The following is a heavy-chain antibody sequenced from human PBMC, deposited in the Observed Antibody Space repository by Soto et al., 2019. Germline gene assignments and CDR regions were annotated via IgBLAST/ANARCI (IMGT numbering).Heavy chain of an antibody. J-gene: IGHJ3*02. Sequence: QQQLQESGPGLVKPSQTLSLTCTVSGGSMNSHDYYWSWTRQPPGKGLEWIGYIHNSGSSYYNPSLKSRLTISSDMSKNHFSLRLNSVTAADTALYFCARGEVRGPFDIWGQGTKVTVSS. CDR1: GGSMNSHDYY. V-gene: IGHV4-30-4*01. D-gene: IGHD3-10*01. CDR3: ARGEVRGPFDI. CDR2: IHNSGSS.